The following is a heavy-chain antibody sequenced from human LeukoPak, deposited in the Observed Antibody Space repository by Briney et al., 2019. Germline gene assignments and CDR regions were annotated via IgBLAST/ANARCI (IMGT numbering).Heavy chain of an antibody. CDR1: GGSISSGSYY. CDR3: ARAPRPMVRGAPGRYFDY. V-gene: IGHV4-61*02. CDR2: IYTSGST. Sequence: PSQTLSLTCTVSGGSISSGSYYWSWIRQPAGKGLEWIGRIYTSGSTNYNPSLKSRVTISVDTSKNQFSLKLSSVTAADTAVYYCARAPRPMVRGAPGRYFDYWGQGTLVTVSS. J-gene: IGHJ4*02. D-gene: IGHD3-10*01.